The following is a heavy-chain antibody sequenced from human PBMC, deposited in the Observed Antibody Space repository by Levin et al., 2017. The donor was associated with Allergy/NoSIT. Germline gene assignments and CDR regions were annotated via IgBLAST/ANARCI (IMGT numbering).Heavy chain of an antibody. CDR2: INTDGSST. J-gene: IGHJ4*02. V-gene: IGHV3-74*01. CDR3: ARGGVVAATDY. D-gene: IGHD3-22*01. CDR1: GFTFTTYW. Sequence: LSLTCAASGFTFTTYWMHWVRQAPGKGLVWVSRINTDGSSTSYADSVKGRFTISRDNAKNTLYLQMNSLRAEDTAVYYCARGGVVAATDYWGQGTLVTVSS.